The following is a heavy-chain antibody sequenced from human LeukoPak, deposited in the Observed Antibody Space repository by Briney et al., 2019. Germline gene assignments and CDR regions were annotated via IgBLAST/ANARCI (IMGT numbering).Heavy chain of an antibody. CDR3: ARDRSSSSWYFRYYYYYMDV. Sequence: SETLSLTCTVSSYSISSGYYWGWIRQPPGKGLEWIGSIYHSGSTNYNPSLKSRVTISVDKSKNQFSLKLSSVTAADTAVYYCARDRSSSSWYFRYYYYYMDVWGKGTTVTVSS. CDR2: IYHSGST. D-gene: IGHD6-13*01. CDR1: SYSISSGYY. V-gene: IGHV4-38-2*02. J-gene: IGHJ6*03.